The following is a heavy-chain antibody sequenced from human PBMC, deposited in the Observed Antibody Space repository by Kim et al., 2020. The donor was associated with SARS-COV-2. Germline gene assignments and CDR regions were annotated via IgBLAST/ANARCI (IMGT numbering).Heavy chain of an antibody. CDR1: GFTFSSNW. J-gene: IGHJ4*02. CDR2: INPDASTT. Sequence: GGTLRLSCAASGFTFSSNWMHWVRQVPGKGLVWVSRINPDASTTTHADSVKGRSTISRDNAKNMLFLQMNSLRVEDTALYYCVRAVGGSGWLNWGQGTLV. V-gene: IGHV3-74*01. D-gene: IGHD6-19*01. CDR3: VRAVGGSGWLN.